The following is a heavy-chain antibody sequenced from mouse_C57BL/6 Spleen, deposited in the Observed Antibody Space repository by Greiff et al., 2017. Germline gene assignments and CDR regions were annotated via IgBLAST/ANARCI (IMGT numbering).Heavy chain of an antibody. CDR3: ARNDCYGCSGV. Sequence: VQLQQPGAELMKPGASVKLSCKATGYTFTGYWIEWVKQRPGHGLEWIGEILPGSGSTNYNEKFKGKAPFTADTSSNTAYMQLSGLTSVDSAFYYCARNDCYGCSGVWGTGTTVTVSS. CDR1: GYTFTGYW. CDR2: ILPGSGST. J-gene: IGHJ1*03. V-gene: IGHV1-9*01. D-gene: IGHD1-1*01.